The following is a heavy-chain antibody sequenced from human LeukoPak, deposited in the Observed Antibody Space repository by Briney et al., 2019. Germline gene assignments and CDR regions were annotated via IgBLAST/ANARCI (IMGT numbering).Heavy chain of an antibody. J-gene: IGHJ4*02. CDR2: ISGSGGST. CDR1: GFTFSSYA. CDR3: ARGGLSGRFLITPRYFDY. V-gene: IGHV3-23*01. D-gene: IGHD3-3*01. Sequence: PGGSLRLSCAASGFTFSSYAMSWVRQAPGKGLEWVSAISGSGGSTYYADSVKGRFTISRDNSKNTLYLQMNSLRAEDTAVYYCARGGLSGRFLITPRYFDYWGQGTLVTVSS.